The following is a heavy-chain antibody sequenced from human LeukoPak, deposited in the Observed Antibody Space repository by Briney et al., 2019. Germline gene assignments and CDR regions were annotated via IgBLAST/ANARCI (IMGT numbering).Heavy chain of an antibody. CDR3: AREVRSGYDWTFDY. Sequence: ASVKVSCKASGYPFTRYYMHWVRQAPGQGLEWMGWINPNSGGTNYAQKFQGWVTMTRDTSISTAYMELSRLRSDDTAVYYCAREVRSGYDWTFDYWGQGTLVTVSS. CDR2: INPNSGGT. J-gene: IGHJ4*02. V-gene: IGHV1-2*04. D-gene: IGHD5-12*01. CDR1: GYPFTRYY.